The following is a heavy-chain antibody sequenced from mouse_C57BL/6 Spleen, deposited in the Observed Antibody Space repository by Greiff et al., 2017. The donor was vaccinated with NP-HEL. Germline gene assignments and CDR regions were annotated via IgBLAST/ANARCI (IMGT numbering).Heavy chain of an antibody. J-gene: IGHJ2*01. CDR2: INPSSGYT. CDR1: GYTFTSYT. V-gene: IGHV1-4*01. CDR3: ARFCGVYFDY. Sequence: QVQLKESGAELARPGASVKMSCKASGYTFTSYTMHWVKQRPGQGLEWIGYINPSSGYTNYNEKFKSKATLTVDKSSSTAYMQLSSLTSEDSAVYYCARFCGVYFDYWGQGTTLTVSS.